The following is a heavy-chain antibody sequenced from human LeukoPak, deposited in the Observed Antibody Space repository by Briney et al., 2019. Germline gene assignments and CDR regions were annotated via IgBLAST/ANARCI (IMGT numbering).Heavy chain of an antibody. J-gene: IGHJ5*02. CDR1: GGSIGLYH. CDR3: ARDRAAGSDWLDP. CDR2: IYYNGST. V-gene: IGHV4-59*01. Sequence: SETLSLTRTVSGGSIGLYHWTWIRQPPGKGLEWIGYIYYNGSTKYNVSLKSRVTISVDTSKNRFSLRLSSVTAADTAVYYCARDRAAGSDWLDPWGQGTLVTVSS. D-gene: IGHD3-10*01.